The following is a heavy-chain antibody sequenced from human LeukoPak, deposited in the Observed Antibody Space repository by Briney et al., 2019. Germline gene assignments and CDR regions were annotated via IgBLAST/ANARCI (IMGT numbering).Heavy chain of an antibody. D-gene: IGHD1-26*01. CDR3: ARSDGGSYSH. Sequence: SETLSFTCTVSGYSISSGYYWGWIRQPPGKGLEWIGSISHSGSTYYNPSFKSRVTISLDTPKNQFSLKLSSVTAADTAVHYCARSDGGSYSHWGQGTLVTVSS. V-gene: IGHV4-38-2*02. CDR1: GYSISSGYY. J-gene: IGHJ4*02. CDR2: ISHSGST.